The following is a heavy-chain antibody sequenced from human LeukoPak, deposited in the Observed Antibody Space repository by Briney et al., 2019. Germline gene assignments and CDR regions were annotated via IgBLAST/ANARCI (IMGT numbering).Heavy chain of an antibody. Sequence: PSETLSLTCTVSGGSISSHYWSWIRQPPGKGLEWIGYIYYSGSTNYNPSLKSRVTISVDTSKNQFSLKLSSVTAADTAVYYCARVHLGYYYDSSGYYYAYWGQGTLVTVSS. J-gene: IGHJ4*02. D-gene: IGHD3-22*01. CDR2: IYYSGST. CDR1: GGSISSHY. CDR3: ARVHLGYYYDSSGYYYAY. V-gene: IGHV4-59*11.